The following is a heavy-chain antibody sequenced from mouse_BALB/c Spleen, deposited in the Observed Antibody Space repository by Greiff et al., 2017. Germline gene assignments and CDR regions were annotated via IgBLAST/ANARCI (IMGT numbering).Heavy chain of an antibody. J-gene: IGHJ4*01. Sequence: QVQLQQSGAELVRPGTSVKISCKASGYTFTNYWLGWVKQRPGHGLEWIGDIYPGGGYTNYNEKFKGKATLTADTSSSTAYMQLSSLTSEDSAVYFCARWMAGTVGYAMDYWGQGTSVTVSS. CDR1: GYTFTNYW. V-gene: IGHV1-63*02. D-gene: IGHD4-1*01. CDR2: IYPGGGYT. CDR3: ARWMAGTVGYAMDY.